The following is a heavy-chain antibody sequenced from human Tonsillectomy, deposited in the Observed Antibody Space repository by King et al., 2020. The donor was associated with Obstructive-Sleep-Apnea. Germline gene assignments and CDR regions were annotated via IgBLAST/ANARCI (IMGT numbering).Heavy chain of an antibody. V-gene: IGHV4-61*01. Sequence: VQLQESGPGLVKPSETLSLTCTVSGGSVSSGSYYWSWIRQPPGKGLEWIGYIYYSGSTNYNPSLKSRVTISVDTSKNQFSLKLSSVTAADTAVYYWAREWVCSTSCYYYYYYGMDVWGQGTTVTVSS. CDR2: IYYSGST. CDR3: AREWVCSTSCYYYYYYGMDV. D-gene: IGHD2-2*01. CDR1: GGSVSSGSYY. J-gene: IGHJ6*02.